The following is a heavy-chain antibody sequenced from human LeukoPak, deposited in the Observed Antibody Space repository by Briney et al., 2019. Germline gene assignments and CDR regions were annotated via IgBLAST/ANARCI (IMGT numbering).Heavy chain of an antibody. Sequence: PGGSLRLSCAASGFTFDDYGMSWVRQAPGKGLEWVSGINWNGGSTGYADSVKGRFTISRDNAKNSLYLQMNSLRAEDTALYYCARVRITMVRGVIITGNSFDYWGQGTLVTVSS. J-gene: IGHJ4*02. V-gene: IGHV3-20*04. D-gene: IGHD3-10*01. CDR3: ARVRITMVRGVIITGNSFDY. CDR2: INWNGGST. CDR1: GFTFDDYG.